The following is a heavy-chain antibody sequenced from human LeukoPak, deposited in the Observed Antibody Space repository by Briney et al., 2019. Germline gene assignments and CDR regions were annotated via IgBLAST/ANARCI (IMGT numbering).Heavy chain of an antibody. D-gene: IGHD6-19*01. J-gene: IGHJ4*02. CDR3: PAVKRIRYSSGWYAPNFEY. V-gene: IGHV4-34*01. CDR2: SHHSGST. Sequence: SETLSLTCAVYGASFSGYYYSWIRQPPGKGLEWIGESHHSGSTNYNPSLKSRVTISADPSKNQFYLKMRSVTAADTAVYYFPAVKRIRYSSGWYAPNFEYWGQGTLVTVSS. CDR1: GASFSGYY.